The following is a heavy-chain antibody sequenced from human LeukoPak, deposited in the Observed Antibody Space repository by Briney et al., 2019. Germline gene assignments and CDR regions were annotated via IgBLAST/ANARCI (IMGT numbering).Heavy chain of an antibody. D-gene: IGHD6-6*01. CDR1: GFTFSSYS. V-gene: IGHV3-21*01. CDR3: ARDRWQLAQDFDY. J-gene: IGHJ4*02. Sequence: GGSLRLSCAASGFTFSSYSMNWVRQAPGKGLEWVSSISSSSSYIYYADPVKGRFTISRDNAKNSLYLQMNSLRAEDTAVYYCARDRWQLAQDFDYWGQGTLVTVSS. CDR2: ISSSSSYI.